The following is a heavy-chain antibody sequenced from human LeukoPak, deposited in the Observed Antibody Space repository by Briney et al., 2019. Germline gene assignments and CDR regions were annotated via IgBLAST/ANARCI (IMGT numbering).Heavy chain of an antibody. Sequence: SGGSLRLSCAASGFTFSSYAMSWVRQAPGKGLEWVSYISSSSSTIYYADSVKGRFTISRDNAKNSLYLQMNSLRAEDTAVYYCARDEGSSWNHPFDYWGQGTLVTVSS. J-gene: IGHJ4*02. CDR3: ARDEGSSWNHPFDY. D-gene: IGHD6-13*01. CDR2: ISSSSSTI. CDR1: GFTFSSYA. V-gene: IGHV3-48*04.